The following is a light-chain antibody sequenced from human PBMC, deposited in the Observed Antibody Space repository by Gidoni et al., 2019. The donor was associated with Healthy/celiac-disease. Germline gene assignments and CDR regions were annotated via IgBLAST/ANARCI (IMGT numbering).Light chain of an antibody. CDR1: QSISSW. Sequence: DIQMTQSPSTLSASVGDRVTITCRASQSISSWLAWYQQKPGKAPKLLIYKASSLESGVPSRFSGSGAGTELTITSSSLQPDDCATYYCQQYNSYSWTFGQGTKVEIK. CDR2: KAS. V-gene: IGKV1-5*03. J-gene: IGKJ1*01. CDR3: QQYNSYSWT.